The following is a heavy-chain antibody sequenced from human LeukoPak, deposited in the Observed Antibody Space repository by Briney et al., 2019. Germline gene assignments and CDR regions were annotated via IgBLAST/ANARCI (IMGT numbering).Heavy chain of an antibody. V-gene: IGHV3-21*01. CDR1: GFTFSNYV. CDR3: ARRWDTAMGHFDY. Sequence: GGSLRLSCAASGFTFSNYVMNWVRQAPGKGLEWVSSISSSSSYIYYADSVKGRFTISRDNAKNSLYLQMNSLRAEDTAVYYCARRWDTAMGHFDYWGQGTLVTVSS. CDR2: ISSSSSYI. J-gene: IGHJ4*02. D-gene: IGHD5-18*01.